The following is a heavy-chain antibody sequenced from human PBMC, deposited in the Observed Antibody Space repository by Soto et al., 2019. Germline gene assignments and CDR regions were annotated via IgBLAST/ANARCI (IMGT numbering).Heavy chain of an antibody. Sequence: QVQLQESGPGLVKPSETLSLTCTVSGGSISSYYWNWIRQPPGKGLEWIGKIYNSGNTNYNPSLKSRATISLDTTKSQFSLNLTSVTAADTAVYYCAAPPRHSGQGALVTVSS. CDR3: AAPPRH. CDR1: GGSISSYY. V-gene: IGHV4-59*12. J-gene: IGHJ4*02. CDR2: IYNSGNT.